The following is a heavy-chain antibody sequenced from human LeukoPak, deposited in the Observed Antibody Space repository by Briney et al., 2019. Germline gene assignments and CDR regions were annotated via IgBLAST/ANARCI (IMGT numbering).Heavy chain of an antibody. V-gene: IGHV1-46*01. J-gene: IGHJ4*02. Sequence: ASVKVSCKASGYTFTIYYMHWVRQAPGQGLEWMGIINPSGGSTSYAQKFQGRVTMTRDTSTGTVYMELSSLRSEDTAVYYCARDYLGYSSSSYFDYWGQGTLSPSPQ. CDR2: INPSGGST. D-gene: IGHD6-6*01. CDR1: GYTFTIYY. CDR3: ARDYLGYSSSSYFDY.